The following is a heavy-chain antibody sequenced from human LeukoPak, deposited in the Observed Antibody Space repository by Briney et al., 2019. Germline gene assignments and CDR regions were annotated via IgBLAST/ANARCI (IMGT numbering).Heavy chain of an antibody. CDR1: GDSVSNNTAV. V-gene: IGHV6-1*01. D-gene: IGHD2-21*01. J-gene: IGHJ3*02. CDR2: TYYRSKWYN. CDR3: AVILTESDAFDI. Sequence: SQTLSLTCAISGDSVSNNTAVWNWIRQSPSRGLEWLGRTYYRSKWYNDYAVSVKSRITINPDTSKNQFSLQLNSVTPEDTAVYYCAVILTESDAFDIWGQGTMVTVSS.